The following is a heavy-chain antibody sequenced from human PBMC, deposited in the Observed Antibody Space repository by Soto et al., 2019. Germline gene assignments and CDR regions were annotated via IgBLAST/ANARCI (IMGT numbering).Heavy chain of an antibody. V-gene: IGHV4-59*01. CDR3: ARGIAAAPNWFDP. CDR1: GGSISSYY. Sequence: PSETLSLTCTVSGGSISSYYWSWIRQPPGKGLEWIGYIYYSGSTNYNPSLKSRVTIPVDTSKNQFSLKLSSVTAADTAVYYCARGIAAAPNWFDPWGQGTLVTVSS. D-gene: IGHD6-13*01. CDR2: IYYSGST. J-gene: IGHJ5*02.